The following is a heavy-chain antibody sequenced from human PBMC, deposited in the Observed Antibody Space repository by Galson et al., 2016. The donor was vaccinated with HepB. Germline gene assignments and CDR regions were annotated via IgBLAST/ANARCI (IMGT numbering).Heavy chain of an antibody. CDR2: INNDGSRT. Sequence: SLRLSCAASGFTFSNYWMHWVRQAPGKGPVWVSHINNDGSRTTYADSVKGRFTISRDNAKHTLDLQMNSLRVEDTAIYYCVVQLRAWGQGTRVTVSS. J-gene: IGHJ4*02. D-gene: IGHD5-18*01. CDR1: GFTFSNYW. V-gene: IGHV3-74*01. CDR3: VVQLRA.